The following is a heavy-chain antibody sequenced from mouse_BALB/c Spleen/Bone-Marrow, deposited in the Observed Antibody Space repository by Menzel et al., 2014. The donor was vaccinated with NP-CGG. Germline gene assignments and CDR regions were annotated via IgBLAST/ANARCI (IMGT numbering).Heavy chain of an antibody. J-gene: IGHJ4*01. Sequence: VQLQQSGPGLVAPSQSLSITCTASGFSLTNYGVHWVRQPPGKGLEWLGVIWAGGSTNYNSALMSRLSISKDNYKSQVFLKMNSLQTDDAAMYYCASPCYGLYAMDYWGQGTSVTVSS. CDR1: GFSLTNYG. CDR3: ASPCYGLYAMDY. V-gene: IGHV2-9*02. CDR2: IWAGGST. D-gene: IGHD1-2*01.